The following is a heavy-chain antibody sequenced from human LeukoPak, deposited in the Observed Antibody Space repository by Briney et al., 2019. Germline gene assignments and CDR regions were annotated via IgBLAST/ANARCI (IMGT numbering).Heavy chain of an antibody. CDR1: GFTFSDYY. CDR2: ISSSGSTI. Sequence: GGSLRLSCAASGFTFSDYYMSWIRQAPGKGLERVSYISSSGSTIYYGDSVKGRFTISRDNAKNSLYLQMNSLRAEDTAVYYCARLATVTEIDYWGQGTLVTVSS. D-gene: IGHD4-17*01. CDR3: ARLATVTEIDY. V-gene: IGHV3-11*04. J-gene: IGHJ4*02.